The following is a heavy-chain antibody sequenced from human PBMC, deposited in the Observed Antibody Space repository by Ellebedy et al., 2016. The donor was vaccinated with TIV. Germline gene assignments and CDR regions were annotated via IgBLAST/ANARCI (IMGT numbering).Heavy chain of an antibody. D-gene: IGHD6-6*01. CDR2: VNTDGSTT. CDR3: ARDRFKGSGYFDL. CDR1: GFTFSTYW. V-gene: IGHV3-74*01. J-gene: IGHJ2*01. Sequence: PGGSLRLSCAASGFTFSTYWMHWVRQPPGKGLVWVSHVNTDGSTTRYADSVKGRFTISRDNAKNTLYLQMNSLRAEDTAIYYCARDRFKGSGYFDLWGRGTPVTVSS.